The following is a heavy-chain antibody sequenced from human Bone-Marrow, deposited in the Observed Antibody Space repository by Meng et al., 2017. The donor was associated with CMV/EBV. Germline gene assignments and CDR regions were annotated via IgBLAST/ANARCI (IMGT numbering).Heavy chain of an antibody. D-gene: IGHD3-22*01. CDR3: ARDPEGSGYSNWFDP. V-gene: IGHV1-46*01. CDR2: INPSGGST. Sequence: ASVKVSCKASGYTFTSYYMHWVRQAPGQGLEWMGIINPSGGSTSYAQKFQGRVTMTRDTSTSTVYMELSSLRSEDTAVYYCARDPEGSGYSNWFDPWGRGTLVTVSS. J-gene: IGHJ5*02. CDR1: GYTFTSYY.